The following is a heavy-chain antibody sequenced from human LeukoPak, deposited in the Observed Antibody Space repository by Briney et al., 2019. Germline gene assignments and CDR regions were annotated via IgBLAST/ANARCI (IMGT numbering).Heavy chain of an antibody. Sequence: ASVKVSCKASGYTFTSYGITWVRQAPGQGLEWMGWISGYNGNANYAQEFQGRVTMTTDTFTTTAYMELRSLRSEDTAVYYCARGAVRGVIMYPPDYWGQGTLVTVSS. CDR3: ARGAVRGVIMYPPDY. CDR2: ISGYNGNA. D-gene: IGHD3-10*01. J-gene: IGHJ4*02. CDR1: GYTFTSYG. V-gene: IGHV1-18*01.